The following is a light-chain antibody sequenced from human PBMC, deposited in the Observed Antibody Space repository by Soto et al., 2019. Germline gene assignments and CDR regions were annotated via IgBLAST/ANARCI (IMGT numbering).Light chain of an antibody. J-gene: IGKJ5*01. V-gene: IGKV3-15*01. Sequence: ELVMTLSVAALSICQRDWITLAYRASQSVGNNLAWYQQKPCQSPRRLISGASTRATVFPARFSRSGSGPLFTLTVCCLQPENFAVYNWQQNHTRPPITFGQGTRLEIK. CDR1: QSVGNN. CDR3: QQNHTRPPIT. CDR2: GAS.